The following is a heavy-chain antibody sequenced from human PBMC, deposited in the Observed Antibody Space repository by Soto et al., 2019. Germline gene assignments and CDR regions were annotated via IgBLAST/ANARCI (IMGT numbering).Heavy chain of an antibody. CDR3: AREGEVDSSGYYSGIDY. CDR1: GFTFSSYS. V-gene: IGHV3-48*01. CDR2: ISSSSSTI. J-gene: IGHJ4*01. Sequence: EVQLVESGGGLVQPGGSLRLSCAASGFTFSSYSMNWVRQAPGKGLEWVSYISSSSSTIYYADSVKGRFTISRDNAKNSLYLQMNSLRAEDTAVYYCAREGEVDSSGYYSGIDYWGHGTLVTVSS. D-gene: IGHD3-22*01.